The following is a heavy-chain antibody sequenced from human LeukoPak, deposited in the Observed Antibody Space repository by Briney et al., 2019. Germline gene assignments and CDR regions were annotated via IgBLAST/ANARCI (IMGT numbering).Heavy chain of an antibody. Sequence: GGSLRLSCAASGFTFSSYAMSWVRQAPGKGLEWVSSISSSGGSPYYADSAKGRFTISRDNSKNTLYLQMNSLRAEDTAVYYCAKEDHSGSYYYFDYWGQGTLVTVSS. J-gene: IGHJ4*02. CDR1: GFTFSSYA. CDR3: AKEDHSGSYYYFDY. V-gene: IGHV3-23*01. CDR2: ISSSGGSP. D-gene: IGHD1-26*01.